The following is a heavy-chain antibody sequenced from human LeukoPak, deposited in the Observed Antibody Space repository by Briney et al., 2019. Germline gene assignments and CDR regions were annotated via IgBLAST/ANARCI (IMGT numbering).Heavy chain of an antibody. CDR1: GGSISSGSYY. CDR3: ASLRIAVGGPPNWFDP. D-gene: IGHD6-19*01. V-gene: IGHV4-61*02. Sequence: PSETLSLTCTVSGGSISSGSYYWSWIRQPAGKGLEWIGRIYTSGRTYYNPSLKSRVTISVDTSKNQFSLKLSSVTAADTAVYYCASLRIAVGGPPNWFDPWGQGTLVTVSS. CDR2: IYTSGRT. J-gene: IGHJ5*02.